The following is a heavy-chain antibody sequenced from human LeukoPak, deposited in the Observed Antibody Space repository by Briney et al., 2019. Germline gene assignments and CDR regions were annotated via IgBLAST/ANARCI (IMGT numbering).Heavy chain of an antibody. CDR3: ARGAVAGPFDY. D-gene: IGHD6-19*01. CDR2: IKQDGSEK. Sequence: GGSLRLSCAASEFTFSRYWMCWVRQAPGKGLEWVADIKQDGSEKYYVDSVKGRFTISRQNAKNSLFLQMNSLRAEDTAVYYCARGAVAGPFDYWGQGTLVTVSS. CDR1: EFTFSRYW. V-gene: IGHV3-7*01. J-gene: IGHJ4*02.